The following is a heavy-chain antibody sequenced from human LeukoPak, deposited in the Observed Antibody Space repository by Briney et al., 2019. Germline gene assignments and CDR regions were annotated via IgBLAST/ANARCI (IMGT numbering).Heavy chain of an antibody. V-gene: IGHV3-30*18. D-gene: IGHD3-16*02. CDR2: ISYDGSNK. CDR1: GFTFSSYW. CDR3: AKDHITFGGVIAFPGVY. Sequence: GGSLRLSCAASGFTFSSYWMSWVRQAPGKGLEWVAVISYDGSNKYYADSVKGRFTISRDNSKNTLYLQMNSLRAEDTAVYYCAKDHITFGGVIAFPGVYWGQGTLVTVSS. J-gene: IGHJ4*02.